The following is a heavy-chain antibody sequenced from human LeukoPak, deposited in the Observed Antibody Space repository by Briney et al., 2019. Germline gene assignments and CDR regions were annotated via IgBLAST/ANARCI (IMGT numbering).Heavy chain of an antibody. Sequence: GRSLRLSCAASGFTFSSYAMHWVRQAPGKGLEWVAVISYDGSNKYYADSVKGRFTISRDNSKNTLYLQMNSLRAEDTAVYYCARDGSNYDFWSGYYAPPTLYGMDVWGQGTTVAASS. CDR1: GFTFSSYA. D-gene: IGHD3-3*01. CDR2: ISYDGSNK. V-gene: IGHV3-30-3*01. J-gene: IGHJ6*02. CDR3: ARDGSNYDFWSGYYAPPTLYGMDV.